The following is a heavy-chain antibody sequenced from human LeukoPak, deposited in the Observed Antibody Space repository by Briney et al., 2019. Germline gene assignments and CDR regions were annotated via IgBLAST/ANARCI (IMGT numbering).Heavy chain of an antibody. CDR3: ARGPLSGWYDY. J-gene: IGHJ4*02. D-gene: IGHD6-19*01. Sequence: SETLSLTCAVYGGSFSGYYWSWIRQPPGKGLEWIGEINHSGSTNYNPSLKSRVTISVDTSKNQFSLKLSSVTAADTAVYYCARGPLSGWYDYWGQGTLVTVSS. CDR1: GGSFSGYY. V-gene: IGHV4-34*01. CDR2: INHSGST.